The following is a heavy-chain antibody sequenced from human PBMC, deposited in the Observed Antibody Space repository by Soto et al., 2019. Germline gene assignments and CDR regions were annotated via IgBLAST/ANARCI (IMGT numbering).Heavy chain of an antibody. V-gene: IGHV1-3*01. J-gene: IGHJ6*02. Sequence: ASVKVSCKASGYTFTSYAMHWVRQAPGQRLEWMGWINAGNGNTKYSQKFQGRVTITRDTSASTAYMELSSLRSEDTAVYYCARDLHMYIAAAGIVYGMDVWGQGTTVTVSS. CDR3: ARDLHMYIAAAGIVYGMDV. CDR2: INAGNGNT. D-gene: IGHD6-13*01. CDR1: GYTFTSYA.